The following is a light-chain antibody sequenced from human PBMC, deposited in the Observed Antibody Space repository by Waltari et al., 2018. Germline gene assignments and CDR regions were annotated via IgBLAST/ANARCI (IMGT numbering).Light chain of an antibody. Sequence: QSVLTQPPSASGTPGQRVTISCSGSSSNIGSNYVYWYQQLPGTAPTLLIYRNDQQPSGVPDRFSGSKSGTSASLAISGLRSEDEADYYCAAWDDSLSGLVFGGGTKLTVL. V-gene: IGLV1-47*01. CDR3: AAWDDSLSGLV. CDR2: RND. J-gene: IGLJ2*01. CDR1: SSNIGSNY.